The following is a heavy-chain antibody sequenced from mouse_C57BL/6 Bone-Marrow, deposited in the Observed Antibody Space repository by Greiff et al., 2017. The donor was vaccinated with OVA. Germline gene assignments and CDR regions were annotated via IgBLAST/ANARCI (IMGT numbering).Heavy chain of an antibody. Sequence: VQLKESGPGLVAPSQSLSITCTVSGFSLTSYGVDWVRQPPGQGLEWLGVIWGGGSTNYNSALKSRLIVSKDNSNSQVFLKMNSLQTEDTAMYYCASFRKWFAYWGQGTLVTVSA. V-gene: IGHV2-9*01. CDR3: ASFRKWFAY. J-gene: IGHJ3*01. CDR1: GFSLTSYG. CDR2: IWGGGST.